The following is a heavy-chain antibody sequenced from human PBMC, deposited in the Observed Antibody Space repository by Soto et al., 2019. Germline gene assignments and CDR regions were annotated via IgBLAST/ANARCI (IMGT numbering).Heavy chain of an antibody. Sequence: GGSLRLSCAASGFTFSSYAMHWVRQAPGKGLEWVAVISYDGSNKYYADSVKGRFTISRDNSKNMLYLQMNSLRAEDTAVYYCARDYCSGGSCYLPSDYWGQGTLVTVSS. CDR2: ISYDGSNK. J-gene: IGHJ4*02. CDR1: GFTFSSYA. CDR3: ARDYCSGGSCYLPSDY. V-gene: IGHV3-30-3*01. D-gene: IGHD2-15*01.